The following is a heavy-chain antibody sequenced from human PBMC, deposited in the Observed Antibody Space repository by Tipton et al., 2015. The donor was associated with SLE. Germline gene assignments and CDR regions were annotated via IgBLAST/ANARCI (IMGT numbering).Heavy chain of an antibody. D-gene: IGHD7-27*01. V-gene: IGHV4-39*07. CDR2: ISYSGAT. CDR1: GDTIDGNTYF. Sequence: TLSLTCTVSGDTIDGNTYFWDWIRQPPGKGLMLIGSISYSGATSYTPSLKRRVTISVDTSKNQFSLSLISVTAAATAVYYCARLTPWGYDYWGPGMLVTVSS. CDR3: ARLTPWGYDY. J-gene: IGHJ4*02.